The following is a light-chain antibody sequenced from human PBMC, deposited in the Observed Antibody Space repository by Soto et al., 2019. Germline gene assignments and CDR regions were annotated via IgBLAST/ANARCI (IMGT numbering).Light chain of an antibody. Sequence: QSVLTRPPSVSAAPGQKVTISCSGSSSNIGNNYVSWYQHLPGAAPKLLIYDNDKRSSGIPDRFSGSKSGTSATLDITGLQTGDEADYYCGTWDSTLSGVFGTGTKLTVL. CDR3: GTWDSTLSGV. CDR1: SSNIGNNY. J-gene: IGLJ1*01. CDR2: DND. V-gene: IGLV1-51*01.